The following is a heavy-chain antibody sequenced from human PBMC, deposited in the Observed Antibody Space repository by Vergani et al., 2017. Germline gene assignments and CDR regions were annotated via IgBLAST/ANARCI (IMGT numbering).Heavy chain of an antibody. D-gene: IGHD5-12*01. V-gene: IGHV3-30*19. J-gene: IGHJ4*02. CDR3: AREPMDGYDPFDY. CDR1: GFTFSSYG. Sequence: QVQLVESGGGVVQPGRSLRLSCAASGFTFSSYGMHWVRQAPGQGLAWVAGISYDGSNKYYADSVKGRFTISRDNSKNTLYLQMNSLRAEDTAVYYCAREPMDGYDPFDYWGQGTLVTVSS. CDR2: ISYDGSNK.